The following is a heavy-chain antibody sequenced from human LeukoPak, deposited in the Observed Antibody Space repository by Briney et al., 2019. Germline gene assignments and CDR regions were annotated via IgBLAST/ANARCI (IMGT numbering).Heavy chain of an antibody. J-gene: IGHJ4*02. CDR1: GYTFTSYA. Sequence: ASVKVSCKASGYTFTSYAMNWVRQAPGQGLEWMGWINPNSGGTDYAQKFQGRVTMTRDTSISTAYMELSRLRSDDTAVYYCARGDTAMATGFDYWGQGTLVTVSS. CDR3: ARGDTAMATGFDY. CDR2: INPNSGGT. D-gene: IGHD5-18*01. V-gene: IGHV1-2*02.